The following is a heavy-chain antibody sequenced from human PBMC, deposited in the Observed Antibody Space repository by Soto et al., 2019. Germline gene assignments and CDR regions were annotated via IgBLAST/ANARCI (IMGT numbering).Heavy chain of an antibody. CDR2: ISYDGSNK. V-gene: IGHV3-30*18. CDR1: VFTFSSYG. Sequence: AVGSLRLSCAASVFTFSSYGMHWVRHAPGKGLEWVAVISYDGSNKYYADSVKGRFTISRDNSKNTLYLQMNSLRDEDTAVYYCAKEDRGMGNYSYYGMEVWGQGTTVNVSS. J-gene: IGHJ6*01. D-gene: IGHD7-27*01. CDR3: AKEDRGMGNYSYYGMEV.